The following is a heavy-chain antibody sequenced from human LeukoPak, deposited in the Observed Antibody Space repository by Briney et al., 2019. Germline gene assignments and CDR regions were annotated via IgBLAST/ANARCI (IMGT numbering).Heavy chain of an antibody. CDR2: IYYNGRT. J-gene: IGHJ4*02. V-gene: IGHV4-59*01. CDR3: ARVFCSSTGCQKTFDY. Sequence: PSETLSLTCAVYGGSFSGYYWSWLRQPPGKGLEWIGYIYYNGRTHYNPSLESRVTISVDTSKNQFSLQLHSVTAADTAVYYCARVFCSSTGCQKTFDYWGQGSLVTVSS. CDR1: GGSFSGYY. D-gene: IGHD2-2*01.